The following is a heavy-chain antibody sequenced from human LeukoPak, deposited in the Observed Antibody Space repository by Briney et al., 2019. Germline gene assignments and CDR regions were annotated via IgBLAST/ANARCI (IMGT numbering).Heavy chain of an antibody. CDR3: ARGEAVAANRGYYYYYGMDV. CDR1: GGSISSYY. J-gene: IGHJ6*02. D-gene: IGHD6-19*01. CDR2: IYHSGST. V-gene: IGHV4-59*01. Sequence: SETLSLTCTVSGGSISSYYWSWIRQPPGKGLEWIGYIYHSGSTNYNPSLKSRVTISVDTSKNQFSLKLSSVTAADTAVYYCARGEAVAANRGYYYYYGMDVWGQGTTVTVSS.